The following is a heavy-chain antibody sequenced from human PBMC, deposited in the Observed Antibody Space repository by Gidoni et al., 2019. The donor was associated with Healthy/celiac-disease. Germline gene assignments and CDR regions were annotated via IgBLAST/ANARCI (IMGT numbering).Heavy chain of an antibody. CDR1: GFPFSSYA. J-gene: IGHJ6*02. CDR3: ARENYDILTGIYYYYYGMDV. D-gene: IGHD3-9*01. Sequence: QVQLVESGGGVVQPGRSLRLSCAASGFPFSSYAMHWVRQAPGKGLEWVAVISYDGSNKYYADSVKGRFTISRDNSKNTLYLQMNSLRAEDTAVYYCARENYDILTGIYYYYYGMDVWGQGTTVTVSS. V-gene: IGHV3-30-3*01. CDR2: ISYDGSNK.